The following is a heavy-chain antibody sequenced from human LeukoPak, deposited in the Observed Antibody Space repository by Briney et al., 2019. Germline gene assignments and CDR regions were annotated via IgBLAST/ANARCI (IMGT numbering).Heavy chain of an antibody. V-gene: IGHV1-46*01. CDR1: GYSFTTYY. J-gene: IGHJ4*02. D-gene: IGHD2-2*01. CDR2: INPSGGST. Sequence: ASVKVSCKASGYSFTTYYMHWVRQAPGQGLEWMGIINPSGGSTSYAQKFQGRVTMTRDMSTSTVYMELSSLRSEDTAVYYCARNLGYCSSTNCYLDYWGQGTLVTVSS. CDR3: ARNLGYCSSTNCYLDY.